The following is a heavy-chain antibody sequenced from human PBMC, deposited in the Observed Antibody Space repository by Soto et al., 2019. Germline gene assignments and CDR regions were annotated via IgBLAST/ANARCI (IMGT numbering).Heavy chain of an antibody. V-gene: IGHV3-33*01. J-gene: IGHJ6*02. D-gene: IGHD2-15*01. CDR3: ARDYSRYYGMDV. Sequence: PGGSLRLSCAASGFTFSNYGMHWIRQAPGKGLESVAVIWYDGSNKYYADSVKGRFTISRDNSKNTMYLQVNSLRAEDTAVYYCARDYSRYYGMDVRGPGTTVTVSS. CDR2: IWYDGSNK. CDR1: GFTFSNYG.